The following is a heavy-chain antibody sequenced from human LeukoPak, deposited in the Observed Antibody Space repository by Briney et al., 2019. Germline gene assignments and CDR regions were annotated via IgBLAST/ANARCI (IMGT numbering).Heavy chain of an antibody. CDR3: ATGGYNWNYPPSPNDAFDI. V-gene: IGHV3-21*01. Sequence: PGGSLRLSCAASGFTFSSYSMNWVRQAPGKGLEWVSSISSSSSYIYYADSVKGRFTISRDNAKNSLYLQMNSLRAEDTAVYYCATGGYNWNYPPSPNDAFDIWGQGTMVTVSS. CDR2: ISSSSSYI. J-gene: IGHJ3*02. CDR1: GFTFSSYS. D-gene: IGHD1-7*01.